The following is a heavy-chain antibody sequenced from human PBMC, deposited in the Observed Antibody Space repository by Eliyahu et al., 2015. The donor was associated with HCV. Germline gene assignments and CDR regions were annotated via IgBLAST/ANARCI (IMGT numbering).Heavy chain of an antibody. CDR3: ARDPYYGSGSSWTTFDY. Sequence: SYGMHWVRQAPGKGLEWVAVIWYDGSNKYYADSVKGRFTISRDNSKNTLYLQMNSLRAEDTAVYYCARDPYYGSGSSWTTFDYWGQGTLVTVSS. CDR2: IWYDGSNK. CDR1: SYG. V-gene: IGHV3-33*01. J-gene: IGHJ4*02. D-gene: IGHD3-10*01.